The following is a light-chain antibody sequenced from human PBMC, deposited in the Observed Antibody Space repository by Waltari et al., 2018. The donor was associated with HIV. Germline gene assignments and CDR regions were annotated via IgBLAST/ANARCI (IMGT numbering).Light chain of an antibody. CDR2: QDS. CDR3: QVWDSPSEQIL. CDR1: NIGSRS. Sequence: YVLTQAPSESVAPGQTARISCGGDNIGSRSVHWYQQKPGQAPALVIYQDSERPSGIPERFSGSNSGNTATLTISGVEAGDEAHYYCQVWDSPSEQILFGGGTRLTVL. J-gene: IGLJ2*01. V-gene: IGLV3-21*04.